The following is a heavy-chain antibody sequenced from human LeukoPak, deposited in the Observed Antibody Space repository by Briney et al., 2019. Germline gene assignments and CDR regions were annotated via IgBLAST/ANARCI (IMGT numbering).Heavy chain of an antibody. Sequence: GASVKVSCKASGYTFSSNAINWVRQAPGQGLEWMGWIDTNTGNPTYAQGFTGQFVFSLDPSVSTAYLQISSLKAEDTAEYFCARGYDSSGYFSDWGQGTLVTVSS. CDR2: IDTNTGNP. V-gene: IGHV7-4-1*02. CDR1: GYTFSSNA. CDR3: ARGYDSSGYFSD. D-gene: IGHD3-22*01. J-gene: IGHJ4*02.